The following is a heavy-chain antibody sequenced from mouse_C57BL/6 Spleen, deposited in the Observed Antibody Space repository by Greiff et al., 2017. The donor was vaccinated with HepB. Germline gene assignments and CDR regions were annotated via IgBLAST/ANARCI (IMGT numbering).Heavy chain of an antibody. V-gene: IGHV5-4*01. CDR1: GFTFSSYA. CDR2: ISDGGSYT. Sequence: EVKLVESGGGLVKPGGSLKLSCAASGFTFSSYAMSWVRQTPEKRLEWVATISDGGSYTYYPDNVKGRFTISRDNAKNNLYLQMSHLKSEDTARDYCARDRDGYYWFAYWGQGTLVTVSA. D-gene: IGHD2-3*01. J-gene: IGHJ3*01. CDR3: ARDRDGYYWFAY.